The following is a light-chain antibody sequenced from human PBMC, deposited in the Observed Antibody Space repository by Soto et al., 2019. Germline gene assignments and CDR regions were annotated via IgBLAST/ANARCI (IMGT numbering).Light chain of an antibody. Sequence: QSVLTQPASVSGSPGQSITISCTGASSDVGGYNYVSWYQQHPGKAPKLMSYEVSNRPAGVCSRVSGSKSGNTASLTICGLQSEDEADYYCSSYTDSRTYVFGTGTKGTVL. J-gene: IGLJ1*01. V-gene: IGLV2-14*01. CDR2: EVS. CDR1: SSDVGGYNY. CDR3: SSYTDSRTYV.